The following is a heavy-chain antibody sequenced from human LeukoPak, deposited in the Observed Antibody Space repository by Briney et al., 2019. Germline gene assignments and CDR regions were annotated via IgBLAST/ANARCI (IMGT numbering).Heavy chain of an antibody. CDR3: ARDKEAAVDFWSGYYPL. J-gene: IGHJ4*02. Sequence: SGGSLRLSCAASGFIFSNYWMGWVRQAPGKGLEWVANIKRDGSERYYEDSVKGRFTISRDNAQNSLYLQMNSLREEDTAVYYCARDKEAAVDFWSGYYPLWGRGTLVTVSS. V-gene: IGHV3-7*01. CDR1: GFIFSNYW. CDR2: IKRDGSER. D-gene: IGHD3-3*01.